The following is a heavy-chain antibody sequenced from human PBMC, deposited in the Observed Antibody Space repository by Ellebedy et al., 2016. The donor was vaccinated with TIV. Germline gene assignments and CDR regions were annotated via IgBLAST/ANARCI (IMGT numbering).Heavy chain of an antibody. Sequence: SETLSLTXTVSGGSISSYYWSWIRQPPGKGLEWIGYIYYSGSTNYNPSLKSRVTISVDTSKNQFSLKLSSVTAADTAVYYCAREGYDFDIWGQGTMVTVSS. CDR3: AREGYDFDI. V-gene: IGHV4-59*13. CDR1: GGSISSYY. CDR2: IYYSGST. J-gene: IGHJ3*02. D-gene: IGHD3-3*01.